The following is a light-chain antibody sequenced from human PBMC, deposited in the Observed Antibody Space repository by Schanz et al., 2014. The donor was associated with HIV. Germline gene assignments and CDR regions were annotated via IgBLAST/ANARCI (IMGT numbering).Light chain of an antibody. CDR2: DVR. Sequence: QSALTQPASVSGSPGQSITISCSGTSSDIGGSDYVSWYQQHPGRAPQVLIYDVRDRPSGVSNRFSGSKSGNTASLTISGLQAEDEAEYFCSSYTTSNTHVFGSGTKLTVL. J-gene: IGLJ1*01. V-gene: IGLV2-14*03. CDR1: SSDIGGSDY. CDR3: SSYTTSNTHV.